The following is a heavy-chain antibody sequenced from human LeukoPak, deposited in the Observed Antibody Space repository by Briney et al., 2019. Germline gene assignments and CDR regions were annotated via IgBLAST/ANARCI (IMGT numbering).Heavy chain of an antibody. J-gene: IGHJ5*02. Sequence: SETLSLTCTVSGGSISSSYYWGWIRQPPGKGLEWIGSIYYSGSTYYNPSLKSRVTITVDTSKNQFSLKLSSVTAADTAVYYCARDQANFYPTVGWFDPWGQGTLVTVSS. CDR1: GGSISSSYY. CDR2: IYYSGST. V-gene: IGHV4-39*07. D-gene: IGHD2/OR15-2a*01. CDR3: ARDQANFYPTVGWFDP.